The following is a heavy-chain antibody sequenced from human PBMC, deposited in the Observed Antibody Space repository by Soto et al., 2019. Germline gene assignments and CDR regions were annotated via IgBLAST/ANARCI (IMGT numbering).Heavy chain of an antibody. Sequence: SETLSLTCTVSGGSISRGDYYWSWIRQPPGKGLEWIGYIYYSGSTYYNPSLKSRVTISVDTSKNQFSLKMSSATAADTDVYYCPTDLEGSRYQWGPGTLVTVSS. CDR3: PTDLEGSRYQ. D-gene: IGHD3-22*01. CDR2: IYYSGST. J-gene: IGHJ4*02. V-gene: IGHV4-30-4*01. CDR1: GGSISRGDYY.